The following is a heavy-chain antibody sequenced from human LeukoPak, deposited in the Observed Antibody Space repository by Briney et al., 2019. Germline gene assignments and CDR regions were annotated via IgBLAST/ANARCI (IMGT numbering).Heavy chain of an antibody. CDR2: FYNSGST. Sequence: SETLSLTCTVSGGSISSGDYYWGWIRQHPGKGLEWIGFFYNSGSTYYNPSPKSRVTISIDTSKNQFSLRLTSVTAADTAVYYCARDGGYSYGPFDCWGQGTLVTVSS. D-gene: IGHD5-18*01. V-gene: IGHV4-31*03. CDR3: ARDGGYSYGPFDC. CDR1: GGSISSGDYY. J-gene: IGHJ4*02.